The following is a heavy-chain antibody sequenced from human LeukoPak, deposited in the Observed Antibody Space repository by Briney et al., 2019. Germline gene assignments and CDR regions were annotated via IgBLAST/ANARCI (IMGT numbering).Heavy chain of an antibody. CDR1: GFTFSDSA. CDR2: ISASGGNS. D-gene: IGHD3-10*01. CDR3: ARRGFGENYFDY. Sequence: PGGSLRLSCEASGFTFSDSAMSWVRQASGRGLEWVSLISASGGNSYYADSVKGRFTVSRDSSKNTLHLQMNSLRAEDTAVYYCARRGFGENYFDYWGQGTLVIVSS. J-gene: IGHJ4*02. V-gene: IGHV3-23*01.